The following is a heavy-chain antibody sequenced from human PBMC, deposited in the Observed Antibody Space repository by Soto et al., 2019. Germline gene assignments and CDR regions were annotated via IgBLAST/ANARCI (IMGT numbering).Heavy chain of an antibody. CDR3: ARVGYGDYGRGYYFEL. CDR1: GASIRDGDYY. Sequence: QVRLQESGPRLVKPSQTLSLTCSVSGASIRDGDYYWSWLRQPPGKGPAWIGIIDYTGGTHYNPTRTAAVHMSVGTSAKRFSLKVNFVTAADSAVYYCARVGYGDYGRGYYFELWGPGILVTVSS. V-gene: IGHV4-30-4*01. CDR2: IDYTGGT. D-gene: IGHD4-17*01. J-gene: IGHJ4*02.